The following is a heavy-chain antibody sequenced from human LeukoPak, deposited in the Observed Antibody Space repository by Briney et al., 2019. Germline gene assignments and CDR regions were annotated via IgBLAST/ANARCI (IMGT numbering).Heavy chain of an antibody. D-gene: IGHD1-26*01. J-gene: IGHJ4*02. CDR1: GFTFSSYW. CDR2: INSDGSST. CDR3: ARATGSYYSLGY. V-gene: IGHV3-74*01. Sequence: QSGGSLRLSCAAPGFTFSSYWMHWVRQAPGKGLVWVSRINSDGSSTSYADSVKGRFTVSRDNAKNTLYLQMNSLRAEDTAVYYCARATGSYYSLGYWGQGTLVTVSS.